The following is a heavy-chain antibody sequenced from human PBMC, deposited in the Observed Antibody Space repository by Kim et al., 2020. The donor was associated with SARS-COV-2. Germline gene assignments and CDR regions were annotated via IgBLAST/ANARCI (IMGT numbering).Heavy chain of an antibody. V-gene: IGHV4-31*03. Sequence: SETLSLTCSVSGGSISSGRYYWSWIRQHPEKGLEWIAYIYYSGTTYYNPSLKSRVTISIDTSKTQFSLKLSSVTAADTAVYYCARDLGYTSSSQVWDVWGQGTTVTVSS. CDR2: IYYSGTT. D-gene: IGHD6-13*01. CDR3: ARDLGYTSSSQVWDV. CDR1: GGSISSGRYY. J-gene: IGHJ6*02.